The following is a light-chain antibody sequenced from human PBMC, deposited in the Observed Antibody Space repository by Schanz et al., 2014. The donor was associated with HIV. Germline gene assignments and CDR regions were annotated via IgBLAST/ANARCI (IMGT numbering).Light chain of an antibody. CDR2: AAS. V-gene: IGKV1-17*01. Sequence: DIQMTQSPSSLSASVGDRVTITCRASQGIGNDLGWYQQRPGKAPKRLIYAASTLQSGVPSRFVGGGSGTEFTLTISSLQPEDSATYYCQQSYSSPLSFGPGTKVDIK. J-gene: IGKJ3*01. CDR3: QQSYSSPLS. CDR1: QGIGND.